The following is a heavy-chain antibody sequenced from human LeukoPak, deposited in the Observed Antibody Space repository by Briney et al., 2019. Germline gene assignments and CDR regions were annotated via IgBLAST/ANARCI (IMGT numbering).Heavy chain of an antibody. CDR1: GFTCSSYG. CDR2: IRYDGSNK. Sequence: PGGSLRLSCAASGFTCSSYGMHWLRQAPGKGLEWVAFIRYDGSNKYYADSVKGRFTISRDNSKNTLYLQMNSLRAEDTAVYYCAKDRYSYGRGYFDYWGQGTLVTVSS. V-gene: IGHV3-30*02. CDR3: AKDRYSYGRGYFDY. J-gene: IGHJ4*02. D-gene: IGHD5-18*01.